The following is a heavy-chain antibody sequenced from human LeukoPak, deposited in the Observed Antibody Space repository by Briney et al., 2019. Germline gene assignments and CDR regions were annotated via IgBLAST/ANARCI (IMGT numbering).Heavy chain of an antibody. D-gene: IGHD1-14*01. V-gene: IGHV3-7*05. J-gene: IGHJ4*02. CDR2: IKQDGSEK. CDR3: ARARIDY. CDR1: GFIFSSHW. Sequence: GGSLRLSCAGSGFIFSSHWMTWVRQAPGKGLEWVANIKQDGSEKYYVDSVKGRFTISRDNAKNSLYLQMNSLRADDTAVYFCARARIDYWGQGTLVTVSS.